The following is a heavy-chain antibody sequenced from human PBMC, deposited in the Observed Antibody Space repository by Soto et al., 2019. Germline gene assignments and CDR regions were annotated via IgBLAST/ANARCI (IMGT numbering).Heavy chain of an antibody. V-gene: IGHV3-23*01. J-gene: IGHJ6*02. D-gene: IGHD5-18*01. CDR2: ISGSGGST. CDR3: ASGYSYGHGYYYYGLDV. CDR1: GFTFSSYA. Sequence: PGGSLRLSCAASGFTFSSYAMSWVRQAPGKGLEWVSTISGSGGSTYYADSVKGRFTISRDNSKNTLYLQMNSLRAEDTAVYYCASGYSYGHGYYYYGLDVWGQGTTVPVSS.